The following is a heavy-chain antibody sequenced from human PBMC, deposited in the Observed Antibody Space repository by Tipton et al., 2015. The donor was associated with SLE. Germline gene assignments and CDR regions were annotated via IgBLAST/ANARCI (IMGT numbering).Heavy chain of an antibody. V-gene: IGHV4-4*07. D-gene: IGHD6-13*01. CDR1: GGSLSSYY. CDR2: IYASGST. CDR3: ARVVYSFSDAFDI. J-gene: IGHJ3*02. Sequence: TLSLTCTVSGGSLSSYYWSWIRQPAGKGLVWIGRIYASGSTEYNPSRKSRVTISVDPSKNQFSLRLPSLTAADTAVYYCARVVYSFSDAFDIWGQGTLVTVSS.